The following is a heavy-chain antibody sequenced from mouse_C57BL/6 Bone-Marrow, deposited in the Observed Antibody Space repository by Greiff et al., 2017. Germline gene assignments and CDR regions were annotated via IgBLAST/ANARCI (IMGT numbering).Heavy chain of an antibody. V-gene: IGHV1-69*01. CDR2: IDPSDSYT. D-gene: IGHD2-5*01. CDR3: ARAYYSNYVDFDY. J-gene: IGHJ2*01. CDR1: GYTFTSYW. Sequence: QVQLQQPGAELVMPGASVKLSCKASGYTFTSYWMHWVKQRPGQGLEWIGEIDPSDSYTNYNQKLKGKSTLTVDKSSSTAYMQLSSLTSEDSAVYYCARAYYSNYVDFDYWGQGTTLTVSS.